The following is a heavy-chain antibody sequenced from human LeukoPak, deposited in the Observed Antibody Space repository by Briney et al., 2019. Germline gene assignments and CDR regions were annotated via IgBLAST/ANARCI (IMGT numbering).Heavy chain of an antibody. V-gene: IGHV3-7*01. CDR1: GFTFSSYW. J-gene: IGHJ5*02. CDR3: ARDKDGLDFWSGYYDRNWFDP. CDR2: IKQDGSEK. Sequence: TGGSLRLSCAASGFTFSSYWMSWVRQAPGKGLEWVANIKQDGSEKYYVDSVKGRFTISRDNAKNSLYLQMNSLRAEDTAVYYCARDKDGLDFWSGYYDRNWFDPWGQGTLVTVSS. D-gene: IGHD3-3*01.